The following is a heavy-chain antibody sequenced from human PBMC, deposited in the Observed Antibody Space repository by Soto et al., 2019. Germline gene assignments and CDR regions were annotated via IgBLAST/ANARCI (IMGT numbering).Heavy chain of an antibody. V-gene: IGHV1-69*13. CDR2: IIPIFGTA. CDR1: GVTFSSYA. Sequence: SVKVSCKASGVTFSSYAISWVRQAPGQGLEWMGGIIPIFGTANYAQKFQGRVTITADESTSTAYMELSSLRSEDTAAYYCARHRENYYYYYGMDVWGQGTTVTVSS. CDR3: ARHRENYYYYYGMDV. J-gene: IGHJ6*02.